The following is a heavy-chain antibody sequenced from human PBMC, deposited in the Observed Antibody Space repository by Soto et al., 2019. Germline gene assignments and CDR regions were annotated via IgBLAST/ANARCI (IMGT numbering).Heavy chain of an antibody. CDR3: ARRGSYGYGVDY. J-gene: IGHJ4*02. D-gene: IGHD5-18*01. V-gene: IGHV4-34*01. Sequence: QVQLQQWGAGLLKPSETLSLTCAVYGGSFSGYYWSWIRQPPGKGLEWIGEINHSGSTNYNPSLNSRVTISVDTSKNQFSLKLSSVTAADTAVYYCARRGSYGYGVDYWGQGTLVTVSS. CDR1: GGSFSGYY. CDR2: INHSGST.